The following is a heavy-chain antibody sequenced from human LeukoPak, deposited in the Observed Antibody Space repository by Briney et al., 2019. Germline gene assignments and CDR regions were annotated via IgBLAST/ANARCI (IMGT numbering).Heavy chain of an antibody. CDR2: IYSGGST. CDR1: GFTVSSNY. V-gene: IGHV3-53*05. Sequence: GGSLRLSCAASGFTVSSNYMSWVRQAPGKGLEWVSVIYSGGSTYYADSVKGRFTISRDNSKNTLYLQMNSLRAEDTAVYYCAKGGHVLSSSYYFDYWGQGTLVTVSS. J-gene: IGHJ4*02. CDR3: AKGGHVLSSSYYFDY. D-gene: IGHD6-6*01.